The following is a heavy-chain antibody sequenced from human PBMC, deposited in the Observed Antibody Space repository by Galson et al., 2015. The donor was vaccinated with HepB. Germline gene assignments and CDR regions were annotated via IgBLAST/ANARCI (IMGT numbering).Heavy chain of an antibody. J-gene: IGHJ6*02. CDR2: IKQDGSEK. CDR3: ARAREGYYYYYGMDV. D-gene: IGHD1-26*01. Sequence: SLRLSCAASGFTFSSYWMSWVRQAPGKGLEWVANIKQDGSEKYYVDSVKGRFTISRDNAKNSLYLQMNSLRAEDTAVYYCARAREGYYYYYGMDVWGQGTTVTVSS. V-gene: IGHV3-7*03. CDR1: GFTFSSYW.